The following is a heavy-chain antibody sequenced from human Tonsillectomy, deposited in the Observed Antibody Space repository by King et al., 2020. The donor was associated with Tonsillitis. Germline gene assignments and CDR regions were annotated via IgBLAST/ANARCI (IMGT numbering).Heavy chain of an antibody. CDR3: SKYVCGCDCYGAGYYYYYYGMDV. Sequence: VQLVESGGGLVKPGGSLKLSCAASGFTFSRYSINWVRQAPGKGLEWVSSISSSSSNIYYPDSVKGRFTISRDNARNSLYLQMHSLRAEDTAVYYCSKYVCGCDCYGAGYYYYYYGMDVWGQGTTVTVSS. J-gene: IGHJ6*02. CDR2: ISSSSSNI. D-gene: IGHD2-21*02. V-gene: IGHV3-21*01. CDR1: GFTFSRYS.